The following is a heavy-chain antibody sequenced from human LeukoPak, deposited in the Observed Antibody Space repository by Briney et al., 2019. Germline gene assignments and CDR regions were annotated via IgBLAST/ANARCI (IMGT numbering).Heavy chain of an antibody. CDR2: INHSGST. CDR3: ARQVARRGVLRYFDWLLYFDY. D-gene: IGHD3-9*01. Sequence: PSETLSLTCTVSGGSISSSGYYWSWIRQPPGKGLEWIGEINHSGSTNYNPSPKSRVTISVDTSKNQFSLKLSSVTAADTAVYYCARQVARRGVLRYFDWLLYFDYWGQGTLVTVSS. CDR1: GGSISSSGYY. J-gene: IGHJ4*02. V-gene: IGHV4-39*01.